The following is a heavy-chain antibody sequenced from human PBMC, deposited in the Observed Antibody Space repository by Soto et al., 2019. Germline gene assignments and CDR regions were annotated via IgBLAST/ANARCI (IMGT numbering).Heavy chain of an antibody. CDR1: GGSFSGYY. Sequence: QVQLQQWGAGLLKPSETLSLTCAVYGGSFSGYYWSWIRQPPGKGLESIGEINHSGSTNYNPSLKSRVTISVDTSKNQLSLKLSSVTAADTAVYYCARGRNYMVRARHNWFDPWGQGTLVTVSS. CDR2: INHSGST. CDR3: ARGRNYMVRARHNWFDP. V-gene: IGHV4-34*01. J-gene: IGHJ5*02. D-gene: IGHD3-10*01.